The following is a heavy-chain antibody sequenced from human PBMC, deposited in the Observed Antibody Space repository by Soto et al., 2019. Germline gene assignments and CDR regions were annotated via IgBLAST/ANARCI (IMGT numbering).Heavy chain of an antibody. V-gene: IGHV3-48*02. CDR2: ISSSSSTI. J-gene: IGHJ6*02. D-gene: IGHD3-22*01. CDR3: ARDWGSTNYYDSSGYQHYGMDV. Sequence: GGSLRLSCAASGFTFSSYSMNWVRQAPGKGLEWVSYISSSSSTIYYADSVKGRFTISRDNAKNSLYLQMNSLRDEDTAVYYCARDWGSTNYYDSSGYQHYGMDVWGQGTTVTVSS. CDR1: GFTFSSYS.